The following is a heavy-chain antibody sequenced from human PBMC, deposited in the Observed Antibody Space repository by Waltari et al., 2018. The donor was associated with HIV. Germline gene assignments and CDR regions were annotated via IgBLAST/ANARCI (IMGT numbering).Heavy chain of an antibody. D-gene: IGHD3-22*01. CDR3: ARDGYYYDSSGDAFDI. J-gene: IGHJ3*02. CDR2: INPNSGGT. CDR1: GYTFTGYY. V-gene: IGHV1-2*06. Sequence: QVQLVQSGAEVKKPGASVKVSCKASGYTFTGYYMPWVRKAPGQGLEWMGRINPNSGGTNYAQKFQGRVTMTRDTSISTAYMELSRLRSDDTAVYYCARDGYYYDSSGDAFDIWGQGTMVTVSS.